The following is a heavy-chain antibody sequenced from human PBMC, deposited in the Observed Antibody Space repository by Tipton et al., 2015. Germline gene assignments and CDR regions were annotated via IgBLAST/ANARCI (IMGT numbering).Heavy chain of an antibody. D-gene: IGHD3-10*01. CDR3: ARDRAYYYGSGHYYCMDV. CDR2: IYYSGST. CDR1: GGSISSGSYY. V-gene: IGHV4-31*03. J-gene: IGHJ6*02. Sequence: TLSLTCTVSGGSISSGSYYWGWIRQHPGKGLEWIGYIYYSGSTYYNPSLKSRVTISVDTSKNQFSLKLSSVTAADTAVYYCARDRAYYYGSGHYYCMDVRRQGASVAVSS.